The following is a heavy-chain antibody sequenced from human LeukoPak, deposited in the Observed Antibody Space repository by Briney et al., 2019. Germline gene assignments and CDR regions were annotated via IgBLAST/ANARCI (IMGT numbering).Heavy chain of an antibody. Sequence: PSETLSLTCTVSGGPFSDYYWSWIRQPAGKGLEWIGRIYTSGSTNYNPSLKSRVTMSVDTSKNQFSLKLSSVTAADTAVYYCAGDRNYGSGNLFDYWGQGTLVTVYS. J-gene: IGHJ4*02. CDR2: IYTSGST. V-gene: IGHV4-4*07. CDR1: GGPFSDYY. CDR3: AGDRNYGSGNLFDY. D-gene: IGHD3-10*01.